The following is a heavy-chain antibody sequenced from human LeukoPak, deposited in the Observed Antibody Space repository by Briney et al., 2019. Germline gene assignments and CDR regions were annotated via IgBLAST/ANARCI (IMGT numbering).Heavy chain of an antibody. CDR1: GFTFSSYG. CDR3: ARDGVEQLDPNWFDP. J-gene: IGHJ5*02. V-gene: IGHV3-30*02. D-gene: IGHD6-6*01. Sequence: GGSLRLSCAASGFTFSSYGMHWVRQAPGKGLEWVAFIRYDGSNKYYADSVKGRFTISRDNSKNTLYLQMNSLRAEDTAVYYCARDGVEQLDPNWFDPWGQGTLVTVSS. CDR2: IRYDGSNK.